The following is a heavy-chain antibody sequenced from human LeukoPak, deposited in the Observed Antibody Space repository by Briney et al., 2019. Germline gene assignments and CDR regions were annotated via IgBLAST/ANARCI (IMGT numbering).Heavy chain of an antibody. CDR3: ARDGIPAHFDY. CDR2: MSGSGSTI. V-gene: IGHV3-11*04. Sequence: GGSLRLSCAAPGFTFSDYYMSWIRQAPGKGLEWVSYMSGSGSTIYYADSVKGRFTISRDNAKNSLYLQMNSLGAEDTAVYYCARDGIPAHFDYWGQGTLVTVSS. J-gene: IGHJ4*02. CDR1: GFTFSDYY. D-gene: IGHD1-26*01.